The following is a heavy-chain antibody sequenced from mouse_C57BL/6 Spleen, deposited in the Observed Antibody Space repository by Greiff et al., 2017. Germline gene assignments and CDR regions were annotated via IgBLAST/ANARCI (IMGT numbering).Heavy chain of an antibody. CDR1: GYAFSSYW. D-gene: IGHD1-1*01. J-gene: IGHJ2*01. CDR3: ARGRYGSSYFDY. Sequence: QVQLKESGAELVKPGASVKISCKASGYAFSSYWMNWVKQRPGKGLEWIGQIYPGDGDTNYNGKFKGKATLTADKSSSTAYMQLSSLTSEDSAVYFCARGRYGSSYFDYWGQGTTLTVSS. CDR2: IYPGDGDT. V-gene: IGHV1-80*01.